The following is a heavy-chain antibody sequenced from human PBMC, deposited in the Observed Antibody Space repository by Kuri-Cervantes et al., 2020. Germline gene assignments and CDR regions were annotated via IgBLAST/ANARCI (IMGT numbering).Heavy chain of an antibody. CDR2: ISWSTI. CDR1: GFSFSRYS. V-gene: IGHV3-48*01. Sequence: GGSLRLSCTASGFSFSRYSMNWVRQAPGKGLEWVSYISWSTIYYADSVKGRFTISRDNAKNALYLQMNSLRAEDTATYYCVGWLMNHFDYWGQGTLVTVSS. J-gene: IGHJ4*02. CDR3: VGWLMNHFDY. D-gene: IGHD3-3*01.